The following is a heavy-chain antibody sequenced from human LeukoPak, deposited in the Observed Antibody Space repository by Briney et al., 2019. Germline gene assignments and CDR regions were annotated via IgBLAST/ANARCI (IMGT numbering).Heavy chain of an antibody. Sequence: SETLSLTCTVSGGSISSSSYYWGWVRQPPGKGLEWIGSIYYSGSTYYNPSLKSRVTISVDTSKNQFSLKLSSVTAADTAVYYCARDRDSAVYFDYWGQGTLVTVSS. CDR2: IYYSGST. V-gene: IGHV4-39*07. J-gene: IGHJ4*02. CDR1: GGSISSSSYY. CDR3: ARDRDSAVYFDY. D-gene: IGHD6-19*01.